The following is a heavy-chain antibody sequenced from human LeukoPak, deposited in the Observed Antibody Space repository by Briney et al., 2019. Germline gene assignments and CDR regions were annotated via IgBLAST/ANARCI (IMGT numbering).Heavy chain of an antibody. CDR3: ARVQWELRGVGSYFEY. CDR2: IKQDGSEK. CDR1: GFTFSSYW. D-gene: IGHD1-26*01. J-gene: IGHJ4*02. Sequence: GGSLRLSCVVSGFTFSSYWMSWVRQAPGKGLEWVANIKQDGSEKYYVDSVKGRFTMSRDNAKNSLYLQMNSLRAEDTAVYYCARVQWELRGVGSYFEYWGQGALVTVSS. V-gene: IGHV3-7*01.